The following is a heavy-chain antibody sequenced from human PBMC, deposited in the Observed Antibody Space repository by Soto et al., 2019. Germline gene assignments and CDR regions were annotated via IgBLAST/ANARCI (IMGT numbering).Heavy chain of an antibody. J-gene: IGHJ6*02. V-gene: IGHV4-31*03. Sequence: SETLSLTCTVSGGSISSGDYYWSWIRQHPGKGLEWIGYIYYSGSTYYNPSLKSRVTISVDTSKNQFSLKLSSVTAADTAVYYCARLGKGYFYDRRSTEMDARIVVEGQAT. CDR2: IYYSGST. CDR1: GGSISSGDYY. CDR3: ARLGKGYFYDRRSTEMDARIVV. D-gene: IGHD3-22*01.